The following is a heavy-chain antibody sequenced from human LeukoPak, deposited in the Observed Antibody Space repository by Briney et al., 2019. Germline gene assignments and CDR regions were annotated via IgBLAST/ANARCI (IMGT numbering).Heavy chain of an antibody. CDR3: ARGSSSNSWYFDY. Sequence: SQTLSLTCAISGDSVSSNSATWTWIRQSPSRGLEWLGRTYYMSKWYNDYALSVKSRILINPDTSKNQFSLQLNSVTPDDTAVYYCARGSSSNSWYFDYWGQGTLVTVSS. D-gene: IGHD6-13*01. CDR2: TYYMSKWYN. CDR1: GDSVSSNSAT. J-gene: IGHJ4*02. V-gene: IGHV6-1*01.